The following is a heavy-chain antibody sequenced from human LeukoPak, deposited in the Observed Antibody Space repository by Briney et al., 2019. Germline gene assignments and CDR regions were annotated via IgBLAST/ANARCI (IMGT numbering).Heavy chain of an antibody. CDR2: IYYSGST. CDR1: GGSTSTGGYY. J-gene: IGHJ6*02. Sequence: SETLSLTCTVSGGSTSTGGYYWSWIRQHPGKGLEWIGYIYYSGSTYYNPSLESRVTISLDTSNNHFSLKLSSVTAADTAVYYCARIPGITMIVASGKGMDVWGQGTTVTVSS. D-gene: IGHD3-22*01. V-gene: IGHV4-31*03. CDR3: ARIPGITMIVASGKGMDV.